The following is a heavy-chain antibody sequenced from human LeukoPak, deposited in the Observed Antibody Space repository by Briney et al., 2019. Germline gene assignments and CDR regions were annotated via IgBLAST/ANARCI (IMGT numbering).Heavy chain of an antibody. V-gene: IGHV4-34*01. CDR3: ARARFVVVPAAISQWARPGFDY. CDR2: INHSGST. J-gene: IGHJ4*02. CDR1: GGSFSGYY. Sequence: SETLSLTCAVYGGSFSGYYWRWIRQPPGKGLEWIGEINHSGSTNYNPSLKSRVTISVDTSKNQFSLKLSSVTAADTAVYYCARARFVVVPAAISQWARPGFDYWGQGTLVTVSS. D-gene: IGHD2-2*02.